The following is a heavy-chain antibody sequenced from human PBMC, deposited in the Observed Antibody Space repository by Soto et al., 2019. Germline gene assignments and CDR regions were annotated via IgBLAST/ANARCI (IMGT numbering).Heavy chain of an antibody. CDR2: IYYSGST. CDR3: ARVIWYSSGWYRENYFDY. V-gene: IGHV4-39*01. D-gene: IGHD6-19*01. J-gene: IGHJ4*02. Sequence: SETLSLTCTVSGGSISSSSYYWGWIRQPPGKGLEWIGSIYYSGSTYYNPSLKSRVTISVDTSKNQFSLKLSSVTAADTAVYYCARVIWYSSGWYRENYFDYWGQGTLVTVSS. CDR1: GGSISSSSYY.